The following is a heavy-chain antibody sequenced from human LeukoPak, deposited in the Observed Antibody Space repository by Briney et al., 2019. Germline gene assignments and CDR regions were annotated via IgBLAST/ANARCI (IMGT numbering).Heavy chain of an antibody. CDR2: IYYSGST. CDR3: ATLASGIAAAGTLWYLDL. V-gene: IGHV4-59*01. Sequence: SETLSLTCTVSGGSISSYYWSWIRQPPGKGLEWIGYIYYSGSTNYNPSLKSRVTISVDTSKNQFSLKLSSVTAADTAVYYCATLASGIAAAGTLWYLDLWGRGTLVTVSS. J-gene: IGHJ2*01. D-gene: IGHD6-13*01. CDR1: GGSISSYY.